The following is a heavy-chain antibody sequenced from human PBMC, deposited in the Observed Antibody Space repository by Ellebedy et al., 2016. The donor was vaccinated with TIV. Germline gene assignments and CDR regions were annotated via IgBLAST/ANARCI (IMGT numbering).Heavy chain of an antibody. V-gene: IGHV3-53*01. Sequence: GESLKISCAASGFAVNGYYITWVRQAPGKGLDWVSVIFTSDVTSYTDSVRGRFTISRDTYKNTVNLQMNSLRVEDTAIYYCASEGPYWGQGTLVTVSS. CDR3: ASEGPY. J-gene: IGHJ4*02. CDR2: IFTSDVT. CDR1: GFAVNGYY.